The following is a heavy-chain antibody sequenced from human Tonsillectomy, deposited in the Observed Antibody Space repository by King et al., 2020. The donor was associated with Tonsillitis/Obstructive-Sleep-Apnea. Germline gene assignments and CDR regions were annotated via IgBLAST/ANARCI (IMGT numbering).Heavy chain of an antibody. D-gene: IGHD3-10*01. CDR2: FDPEDGET. V-gene: IGHV1-24*01. CDR3: ATTRRAGSYYNEGFDP. CDR1: GYTLTELS. J-gene: IGHJ5*02. Sequence: VQLVQSGAEVKKPGASVKVSCKVSGYTLTELSMHWVRQAPGKGLEWMGGFDPEDGETIYAQKFQGRVTMTEDTSTDTAYMELSSLRYEDTAVYYCATTRRAGSYYNEGFDPWGQGTLVTVSS.